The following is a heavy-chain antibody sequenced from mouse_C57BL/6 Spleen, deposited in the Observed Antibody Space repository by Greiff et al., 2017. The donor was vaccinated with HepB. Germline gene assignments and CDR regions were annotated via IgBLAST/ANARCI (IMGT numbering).Heavy chain of an antibody. V-gene: IGHV14-4*01. Sequence: VQLQQSGAELVRPGASVKLSCTASGFNIKDDYMHWVKQRPEQGLEWIGWIDPENGDTEYASKFQGKATITADTSSNTAYLQLSSLTSEDTAVYYCTTWGTTVVDWGQGTTLTVSS. CDR1: GFNIKDDY. D-gene: IGHD1-1*01. CDR2: IDPENGDT. J-gene: IGHJ2*01. CDR3: TTWGTTVVD.